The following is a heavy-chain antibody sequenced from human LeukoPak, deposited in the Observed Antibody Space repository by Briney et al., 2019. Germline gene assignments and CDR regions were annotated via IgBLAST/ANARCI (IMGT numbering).Heavy chain of an antibody. CDR1: GYSFTSYW. J-gene: IGHJ6*02. Sequence: GESLKISCKGSGYSFTSYWIGWVRRMPGKGLEWMGIIYPGDSDTRYSPSFQGQVTISADKSISTAYLQWSSLKASDTAMYYCARYAVSGYDFYYYGMDVWGQGTTVTVSS. D-gene: IGHD5-12*01. CDR3: ARYAVSGYDFYYYGMDV. CDR2: IYPGDSDT. V-gene: IGHV5-51*01.